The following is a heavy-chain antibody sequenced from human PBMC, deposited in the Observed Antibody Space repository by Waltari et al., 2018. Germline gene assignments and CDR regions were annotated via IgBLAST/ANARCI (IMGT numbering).Heavy chain of an antibody. J-gene: IGHJ4*02. V-gene: IGHV1-3*01. CDR1: GHTSIAYA. D-gene: IGHD5-18*01. CDR2: INVGNGNT. Sequence: QVQLVQSGAVVKKPGAPVKVSCKASGHTSIAYASYWVRQAPGQSPEWMGWINVGNGNTKYSQKLQGRVTITSDTSASTAYVELSSLTSEDTALYYCARGHRLPFFDFWGKGTLVTVSS. CDR3: ARGHRLPFFDF.